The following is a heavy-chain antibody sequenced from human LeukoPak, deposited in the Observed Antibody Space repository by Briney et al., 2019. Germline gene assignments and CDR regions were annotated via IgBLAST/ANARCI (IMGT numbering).Heavy chain of an antibody. V-gene: IGHV5-51*01. Sequence: GESLKISCKGSGYSFTSYWIGWVRQMPGKGLEWMGIIYPGDSDTRYSPSFQGQVTISADKSISTAYLQWSSLKASDTAMYYCARHVGGPKLGNPLYSYGYYYYYYYMDVWGKGTTVTVSS. J-gene: IGHJ6*03. CDR3: ARHVGGPKLGNPLYSYGYYYYYYYMDV. CDR2: IYPGDSDT. CDR1: GYSFTSYW. D-gene: IGHD5-18*01.